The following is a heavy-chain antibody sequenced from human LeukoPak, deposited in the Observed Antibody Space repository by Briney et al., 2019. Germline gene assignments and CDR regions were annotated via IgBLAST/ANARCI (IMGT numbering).Heavy chain of an antibody. J-gene: IGHJ5*02. CDR1: GGSFSGYY. Sequence: PSEPLSLPCAVSGGSFSGYYWSWIRQPPGKGLEWIGEINHSGSTNYNPSLKSRVTISVDTSKNQFSLKLSSVTAADTAVYYCARGPPPRITMVRGISWFDPWGQGTLVTVSS. CDR3: ARGPPPRITMVRGISWFDP. CDR2: INHSGST. V-gene: IGHV4-34*01. D-gene: IGHD3-10*01.